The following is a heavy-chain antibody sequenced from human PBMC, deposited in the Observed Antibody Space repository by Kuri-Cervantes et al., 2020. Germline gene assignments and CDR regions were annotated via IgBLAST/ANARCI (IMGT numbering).Heavy chain of an antibody. CDR3: AHALIDYYGSGSPFNWFDP. J-gene: IGHJ5*02. CDR2: IYWDDDK. V-gene: IGHV2-5*05. D-gene: IGHD3-10*01. Sequence: SGPTLVNPTQTLTLTCTFSVFSLSTSGVGVGWIRQPPGKALEWLALIYWDDDKRYGPSLKSRLTITKDTSKNQVVLTMTNMDPVDTATYYCAHALIDYYGSGSPFNWFDPWGQGTLVTVSS. CDR1: VFSLSTSGVG.